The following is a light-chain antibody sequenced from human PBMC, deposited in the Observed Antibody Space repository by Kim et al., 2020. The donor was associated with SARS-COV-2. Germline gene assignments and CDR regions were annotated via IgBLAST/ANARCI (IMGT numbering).Light chain of an antibody. CDR3: QQYSYYPWT. V-gene: IGKV1-5*03. CDR2: EGS. CDR1: QSVSIW. Sequence: ACVGDRVTLTCRASQSVSIWLAWYQQRSGKAPKLLIYEGSSLQSGVPSRFSGSGSGSEFTLTISSLQPDDFATYYCQQYSYYPWTFGQGTKVDIK. J-gene: IGKJ1*01.